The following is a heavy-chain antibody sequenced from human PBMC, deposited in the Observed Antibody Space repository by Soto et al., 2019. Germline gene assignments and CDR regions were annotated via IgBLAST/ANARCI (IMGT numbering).Heavy chain of an antibody. J-gene: IGHJ6*03. V-gene: IGHV4-39*01. CDR3: ARRLAEYNWNDMNYYYMDV. Sequence: SETLSLTCTVSGGSISSNSYYWGWIRQPPGKGLEWIGSVYFSGSTYYNPSLRSRVTISVDTSKNQFSLKLSSVTAADTAVYYCARRLAEYNWNDMNYYYMDVWGKGTTVTVSS. CDR2: VYFSGST. D-gene: IGHD1-20*01. CDR1: GGSISSNSYY.